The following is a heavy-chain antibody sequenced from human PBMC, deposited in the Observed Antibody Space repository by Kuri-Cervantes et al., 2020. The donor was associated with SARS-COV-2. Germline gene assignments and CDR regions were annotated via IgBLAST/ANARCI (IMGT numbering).Heavy chain of an antibody. CDR3: ARDWAAAGSGDMWYFDL. CDR1: GFTFSSYW. V-gene: IGHV4-34*01. J-gene: IGHJ2*01. D-gene: IGHD6-13*01. Sequence: SETLSLTCAASGFTFSSYWMSWIRQPPGKGLEWIGEINHSGSTNYNPSLKSRVTISVDTSKNQFSLKLSSVTAADTAVYYCARDWAAAGSGDMWYFDLWGRGTLVTVSS. CDR2: INHSGST.